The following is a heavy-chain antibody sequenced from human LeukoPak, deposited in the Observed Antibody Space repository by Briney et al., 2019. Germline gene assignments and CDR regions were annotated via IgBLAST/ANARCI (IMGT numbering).Heavy chain of an antibody. V-gene: IGHV3-21*01. CDR1: GFTFSSYS. J-gene: IGHJ4*02. D-gene: IGHD4-17*01. CDR3: ARDGHDYGDSFDY. CDR2: ISSSSSYI. Sequence: GGSLRLSCAASGFTFSSYSMNWVRRAPGKGLEWVSSISSSSSYIYYADSVKGRFTISRDNAKNSLYLQMNSLRAEDTAVYYCARDGHDYGDSFDYWGQGTLVAVSS.